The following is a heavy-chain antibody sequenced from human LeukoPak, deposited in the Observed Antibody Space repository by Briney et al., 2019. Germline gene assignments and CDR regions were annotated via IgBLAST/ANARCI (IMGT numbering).Heavy chain of an antibody. Sequence: GASVKVSCKASGYTFTSYAMNWVRQAPGQGLEWMGWINTNTGNPTYAQGFTGRFVFSLDTSVSTAYLQISSLKAEDTAVYYCARGRFRWELEIRDFDYWGQGTLVTVSS. CDR1: GYTFTSYA. V-gene: IGHV7-4-1*02. J-gene: IGHJ4*02. CDR3: ARGRFRWELEIRDFDY. CDR2: INTNTGNP. D-gene: IGHD1-26*01.